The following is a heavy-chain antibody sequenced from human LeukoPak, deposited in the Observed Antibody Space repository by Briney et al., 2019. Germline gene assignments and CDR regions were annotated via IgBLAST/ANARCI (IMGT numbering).Heavy chain of an antibody. D-gene: IGHD3-10*01. Sequence: SETLSLTCSVHGGSFSCYYWSWIRQPPGKGLEWIGEINHCGSTSYDPSLKSRVTISVDTYKNQFSLKLSSVSAPDTAVLYGARTLNVRRGWFDPWGQGTLVTVSS. J-gene: IGHJ5*02. V-gene: IGHV4-34*01. CDR2: INHCGST. CDR3: ARTLNVRRGWFDP. CDR1: GGSFSCYY.